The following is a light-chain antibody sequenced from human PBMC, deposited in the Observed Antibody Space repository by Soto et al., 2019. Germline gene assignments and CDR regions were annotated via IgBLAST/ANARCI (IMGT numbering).Light chain of an antibody. Sequence: EIVMTQSPATLSVSPGERATLSCRASQSVSSSLAWYQQRPGQAPRLLIYGASNRATGIPARFSGSGSGTEFTLTISSLQSEDFAVYYCQQYNTWPTFGRGTKLEIK. V-gene: IGKV3-15*01. CDR1: QSVSSS. CDR2: GAS. CDR3: QQYNTWPT. J-gene: IGKJ2*01.